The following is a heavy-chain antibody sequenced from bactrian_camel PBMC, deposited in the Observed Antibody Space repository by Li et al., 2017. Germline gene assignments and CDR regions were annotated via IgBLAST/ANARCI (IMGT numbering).Heavy chain of an antibody. CDR3: AGLKTWGGYDNNPGPGNGCGAGLGNWYFGY. Sequence: HVQLVESGGGSVQVGGPLRLSCVASVDTIGRYCMGWFRQIPDKEREGIAGIESDGSTSYADSVKGRFTISQGNAKNTLDLQMNDLKPEDTALYYCAGLKTWGGYDNNPGPGNGCGAGLGNWYFGYWGHGTQVTVS. CDR1: VDTIGRYC. CDR2: IESDGST. D-gene: IGHD5*01. V-gene: IGHV3S55*01. J-gene: IGHJ6*01.